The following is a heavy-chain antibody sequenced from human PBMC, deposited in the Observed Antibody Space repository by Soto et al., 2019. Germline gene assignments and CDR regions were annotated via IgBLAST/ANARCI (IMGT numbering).Heavy chain of an antibody. Sequence: PGGSLRLSCAASGFTFSSYAMSWVRQAPGKGLGWVSAISGSGGSTYYADSVKGRFTISRDNSKNTLYLQMNSLRAEDTAVSYFAKGYYDFWSGYCADWGQGTLVTVSS. CDR1: GFTFSSYA. D-gene: IGHD3-3*01. V-gene: IGHV3-23*01. J-gene: IGHJ4*02. CDR3: AKGYYDFWSGYCAD. CDR2: ISGSGGST.